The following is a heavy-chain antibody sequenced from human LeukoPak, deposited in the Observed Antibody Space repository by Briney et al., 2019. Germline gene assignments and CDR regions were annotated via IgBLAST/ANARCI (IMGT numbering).Heavy chain of an antibody. CDR2: IYHSGST. J-gene: IGHJ4*02. V-gene: IGHV4-30-2*01. Sequence: SETLSLTCTVSGGSISSGGYYWSWIRQPPGKGLEWIGYIYHSGSTYYNPSLKSRVTISVDRSKNQFSLKLSSVTAADTAVYYCARVGRERSGGSCFDYWGQGTLVTVSS. D-gene: IGHD2-15*01. CDR1: GGSISSGGYY. CDR3: ARVGRERSGGSCFDY.